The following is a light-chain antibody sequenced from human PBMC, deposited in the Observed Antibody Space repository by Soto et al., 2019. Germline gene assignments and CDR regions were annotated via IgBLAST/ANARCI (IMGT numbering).Light chain of an antibody. CDR1: HSVTSW. Sequence: DIQMTQSPSSVSASVGDTVTIACRASHSVTSWLAWYQQKPGKAPKLLIYAAFTLESGVPSRFSGSGSGTAFTLTISSLQPEDFATYYCQQANSFPITFGQGTRLEI. CDR2: AAF. J-gene: IGKJ5*01. V-gene: IGKV1-12*01. CDR3: QQANSFPIT.